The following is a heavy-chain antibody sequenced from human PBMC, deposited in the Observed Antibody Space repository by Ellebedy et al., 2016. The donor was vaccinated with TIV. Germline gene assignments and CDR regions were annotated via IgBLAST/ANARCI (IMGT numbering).Heavy chain of an antibody. J-gene: IGHJ3*01. V-gene: IGHV4-59*01. CDR2: LYYTGST. Sequence: SETLSLTCAVSGGSLSDNYWTWIRQPPGKGLEWIGYLYYTGSTNSNPSLKSRLTISVNTPRNQFSLKLSSVTAADTAVYYCVSSASMDAFDLWGQGTMVTVSS. D-gene: IGHD3-16*01. CDR3: VSSASMDAFDL. CDR1: GGSLSDNY.